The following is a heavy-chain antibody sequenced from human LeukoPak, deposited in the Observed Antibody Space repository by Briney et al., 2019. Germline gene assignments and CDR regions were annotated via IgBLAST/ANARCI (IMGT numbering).Heavy chain of an antibody. V-gene: IGHV1-69*02. CDR3: ARPGPYYYDSSGYYGNVAY. D-gene: IGHD3-22*01. CDR2: IIPILGIA. CDR1: GGTFSSYT. Sequence: SVKVSCKASGGTFSSYTISWVRQAPGQGLEWMGRIIPILGIANYAQKFQGRVTITADNSTSTAYMELSSLRSEDTALYYCARPGPYYYDSSGYYGNVAYWGQGTVVTVSS. J-gene: IGHJ4*02.